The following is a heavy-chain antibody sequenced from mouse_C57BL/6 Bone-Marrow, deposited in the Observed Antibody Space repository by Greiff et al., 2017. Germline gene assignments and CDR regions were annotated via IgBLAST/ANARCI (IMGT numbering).Heavy chain of an antibody. CDR3: ARSYGYDGYYCDY. CDR2: INPGSGGS. J-gene: IGHJ2*01. D-gene: IGHD2-2*01. CDR1: GYAFTNYL. V-gene: IGHV1-54*01. Sequence: QVQLQQSGAELVRPGTSVKVSCKASGYAFTNYLIEWVKQRPGQGLEWIGVINPGSGGSNYTEKFKGKATLTADKSSSTAYMQLSSLTSEDSAVYFCARSYGYDGYYCDYWGQGTTLTVSS.